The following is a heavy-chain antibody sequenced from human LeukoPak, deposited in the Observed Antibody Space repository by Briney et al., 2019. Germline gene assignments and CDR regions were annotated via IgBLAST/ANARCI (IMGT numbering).Heavy chain of an antibody. J-gene: IGHJ3*01. CDR3: ARELRYDNSDSGAF. Sequence: SETLSLTCTVSGASVSSYHWTWVRLPAGKGLEWIGRIYTTGGTNSNPSLSSRLIMSLDTSRNQFSLSLRSVTAADTALYYCARELRYDNSDSGAFWGQGTAVTVSS. CDR1: GASVSSYH. V-gene: IGHV4-4*07. D-gene: IGHD3-22*01. CDR2: IYTTGGT.